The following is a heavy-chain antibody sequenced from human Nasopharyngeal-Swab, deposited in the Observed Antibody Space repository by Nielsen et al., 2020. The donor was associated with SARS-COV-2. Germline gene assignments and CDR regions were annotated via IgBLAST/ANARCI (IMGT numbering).Heavy chain of an antibody. CDR2: ISSSGSTI. Sequence: GGSLRLSCAASGFTFSDYYMSWIRQAPGKGLEWVSYISSSGSTIYYADSVKGRFTISRDNAKNSLYLQMNSLRAEDTAVYYCASPDYYDSSALGVYWGQGTLVTVSS. J-gene: IGHJ4*02. V-gene: IGHV3-11*04. CDR1: GFTFSDYY. D-gene: IGHD3-22*01. CDR3: ASPDYYDSSALGVY.